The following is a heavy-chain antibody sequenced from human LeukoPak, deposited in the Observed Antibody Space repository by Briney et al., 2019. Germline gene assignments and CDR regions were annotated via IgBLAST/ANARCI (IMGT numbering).Heavy chain of an antibody. CDR1: GGSFSGYY. CDR2: INHSGST. D-gene: IGHD5-18*01. J-gene: IGHJ4*02. CDR3: ARRDPLQLWSTNLDY. V-gene: IGHV4-34*01. Sequence: SETLSLTCAVYGGSFSGYYWSWIRQPPGKGLEWIGEINHSGSTNYNPSLKSRVTISVDTSKNQFSLKLSSVTAADTAVYYCARRDPLQLWSTNLDYWGQGTLVTVSS.